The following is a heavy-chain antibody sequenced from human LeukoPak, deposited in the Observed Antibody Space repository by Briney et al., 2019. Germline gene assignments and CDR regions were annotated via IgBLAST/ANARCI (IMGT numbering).Heavy chain of an antibody. D-gene: IGHD3-10*01. CDR2: VSYSGRP. V-gene: IGHV4-39*07. J-gene: IGHJ3*02. CDR3: AKSNGYGLVDI. Sequence: PSETLSLTCTVSGGSVGSSPYYWAWVRQPPGRELDWIGSVSYSGRPSYTPSLESRVTISVDTSKNQFFLKFNSVTAADTAVYYCAKSNGYGLVDIWGQGTMVTVSS. CDR1: GGSVGSSPYY.